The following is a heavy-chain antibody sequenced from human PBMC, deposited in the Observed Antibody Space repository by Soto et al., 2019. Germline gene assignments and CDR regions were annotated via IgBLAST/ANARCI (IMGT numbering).Heavy chain of an antibody. J-gene: IGHJ6*02. CDR2: ISGSGGST. D-gene: IGHD2-2*01. Sequence: GGSLRLSCAASGFTFSSYAMSWVRQAPGKGLEWVSAISGSGGSTYYADSVKGRFTISRDNSKNTLYLQVNSLRAEDTAVYYCAKDLHSTSTCLDVWGQGATVTVSS. CDR1: GFTFSSYA. CDR3: AKDLHSTSTCLDV. V-gene: IGHV3-23*01.